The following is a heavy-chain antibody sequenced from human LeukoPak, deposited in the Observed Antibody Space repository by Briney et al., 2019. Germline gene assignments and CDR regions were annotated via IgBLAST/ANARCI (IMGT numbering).Heavy chain of an antibody. D-gene: IGHD3-9*01. CDR3: ARERWYDILTGYYKGRYYFDY. V-gene: IGHV4-30-2*01. CDR1: GGSISSGDYY. J-gene: IGHJ4*02. CDR2: IYHSGST. Sequence: PSQTLSLTCTVSGGSISSGDYYWRWIRQPPGKGLEWIGYIYHSGSTYYNPSLKSRVTISVDTSKNQFSLKLSSVTAADTAVYYCARERWYDILTGYYKGRYYFDYWGQGTLVTVSS.